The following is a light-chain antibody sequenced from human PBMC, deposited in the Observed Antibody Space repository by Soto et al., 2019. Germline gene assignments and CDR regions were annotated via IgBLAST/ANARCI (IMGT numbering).Light chain of an antibody. CDR3: QQYGTSPPT. J-gene: IGKJ1*01. V-gene: IGKV3-20*01. CDR1: QSVSNDF. Sequence: EIVLTQSPGILSLSPWERATLSCRASQSVSNDFLAWYQQKPGQAPRLLIYGASSRATGIPDRFSGSGSGTDVTLTISRLEPEDFAVYNCQQYGTSPPTFGQGTKVDIK. CDR2: GAS.